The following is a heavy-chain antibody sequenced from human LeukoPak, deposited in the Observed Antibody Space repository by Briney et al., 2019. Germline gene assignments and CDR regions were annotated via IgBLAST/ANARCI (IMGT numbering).Heavy chain of an antibody. Sequence: SETLSLTCAVSGYSISSGYYWGWIRQPPGKGLEWIGSIYHSGSTYYNPSLKSRVTISVDTSKNQFSLKLSSVTAADTAVYYCARYERGYDYYFDYWGQGTLVTVSS. CDR1: GYSISSGYY. D-gene: IGHD5-12*01. V-gene: IGHV4-38-2*01. CDR2: IYHSGST. J-gene: IGHJ4*02. CDR3: ARYERGYDYYFDY.